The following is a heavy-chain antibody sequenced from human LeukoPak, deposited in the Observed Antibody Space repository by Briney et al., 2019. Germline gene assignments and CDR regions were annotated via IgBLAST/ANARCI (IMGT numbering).Heavy chain of an antibody. CDR3: ARAEAAGHDY. D-gene: IGHD6-13*01. CDR1: GGSISSGGYY. J-gene: IGHJ4*02. V-gene: IGHV4-31*03. CDR2: IYYSGST. Sequence: SSETLSLTCTVSGGSISSGGYYWSWIRQHPGKGLEWIGYIYYSGSTYYNPSLKSRVTISVDTSKNQFSLKLSSVTAADTAVYYCARAEAAGHDYWGQGTLVTVSS.